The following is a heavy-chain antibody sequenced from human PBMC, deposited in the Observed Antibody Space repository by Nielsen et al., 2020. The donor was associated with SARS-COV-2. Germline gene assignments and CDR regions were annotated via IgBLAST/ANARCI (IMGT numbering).Heavy chain of an antibody. J-gene: IGHJ4*02. CDR2: ISSSSSYT. CDR3: AKAVMLSYFDY. V-gene: IGHV3-11*05. Sequence: GGSLRLSCAASGFTFSDYYMSWIRQAPGKGLEWVSYISSSSSYTNYADSVKGRFTISRDNAKNPLYLQMNSLRAEDTAVYYCAKAVMLSYFDYWGQGTLVTVSS. D-gene: IGHD3-16*01. CDR1: GFTFSDYY.